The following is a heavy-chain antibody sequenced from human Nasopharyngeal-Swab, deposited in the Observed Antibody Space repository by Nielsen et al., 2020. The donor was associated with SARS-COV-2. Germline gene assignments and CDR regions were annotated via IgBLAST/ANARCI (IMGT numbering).Heavy chain of an antibody. V-gene: IGHV4-39*07. CDR3: AKFTAPEGWFDP. CDR2: IYYSGST. Sequence: GSLRLSCTVSGGSISSSSYYWGWIRQPPGKGLEWIGSIYYSGSTYYNPPLKSRVTISVDTSKNQFSLKMNSVTAADTAVYYCAKFTAPEGWFDPWGQGTLITVSS. D-gene: IGHD6-13*01. CDR1: GGSISSSSYY. J-gene: IGHJ5*02.